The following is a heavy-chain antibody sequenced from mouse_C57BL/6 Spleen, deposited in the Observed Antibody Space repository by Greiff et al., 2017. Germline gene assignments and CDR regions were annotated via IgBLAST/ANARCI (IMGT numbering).Heavy chain of an antibody. CDR2: IDPETGGT. CDR1: GYTFTDYE. D-gene: IGHD1-1*01. CDR3: TKVDYGSSYENFDV. Sequence: VQLQQSGAELVRPGASVTLSCKASGYTFTDYEMHWVKQTPVHGLEWIGAIDPETGGTAYNQKFKGKAILTADKSSSTAYMELRSLTSEDSAVYSCTKVDYGSSYENFDVWGTGTTVTVSS. V-gene: IGHV1-15*01. J-gene: IGHJ1*03.